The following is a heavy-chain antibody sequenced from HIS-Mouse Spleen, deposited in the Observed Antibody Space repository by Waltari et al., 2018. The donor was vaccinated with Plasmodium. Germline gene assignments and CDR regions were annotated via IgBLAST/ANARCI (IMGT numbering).Heavy chain of an antibody. Sequence: QVQLQESGPGLVKPSQTLSLTCTVSGGSISSGGYYWSWIRQQPWKGLEWIGYIYYRGSTYYHPSLKSRVTMSGDTSNTQFSLKLRSVTAAYTAVYYCARSRAAAGIFDYWGQGTLVTVSS. CDR1: GGSISSGGYY. V-gene: IGHV4-31*03. J-gene: IGHJ4*02. D-gene: IGHD6-13*01. CDR2: IYYRGST. CDR3: ARSRAAAGIFDY.